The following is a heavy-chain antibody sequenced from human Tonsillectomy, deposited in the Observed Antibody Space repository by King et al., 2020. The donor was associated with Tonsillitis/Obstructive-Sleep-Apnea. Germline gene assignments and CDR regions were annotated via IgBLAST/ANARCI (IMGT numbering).Heavy chain of an antibody. CDR2: IDHSGST. CDR3: ARGSVGQDWAFDY. D-gene: IGHD3/OR15-3a*01. CDR1: GGSFSGYY. Sequence: VQLQQWGAGLLKPSETLSLTCGVYGGSFSGYYWSWIRQTPGKGLEWIGEIDHSGSTNNNPSLRSRVSITVDTSKNQFSLNLNSVTAADTAVYYCARGSVGQDWAFDYWGQGTLVFVSS. V-gene: IGHV4-34*01. J-gene: IGHJ4*02.